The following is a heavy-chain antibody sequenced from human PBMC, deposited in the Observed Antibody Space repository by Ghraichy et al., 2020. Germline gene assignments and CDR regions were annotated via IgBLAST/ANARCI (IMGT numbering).Heavy chain of an antibody. CDR2: MKQDGSEK. CDR1: GITSSNYW. Sequence: GGSLRLSCVGSGITSSNYWMNWVRQAPGKGLEWVANMKQDGSEKYYVDSVKGRFTISRDNAKNTLYLQMNNLGAEDTATYFCASLPPHVYYYDSPGYYSGYWGQGTLVTVSS. V-gene: IGHV3-7*01. D-gene: IGHD3-22*01. CDR3: ASLPPHVYYYDSPGYYSGY. J-gene: IGHJ4*02.